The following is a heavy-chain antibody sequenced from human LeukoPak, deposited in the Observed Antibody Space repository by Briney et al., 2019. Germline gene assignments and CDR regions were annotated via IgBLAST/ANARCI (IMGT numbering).Heavy chain of an antibody. Sequence: GGSLRLSCAASGFTFSPCGMHWVRQAPGKGLEWVAFIRYDGNNKYYSDSVKGRFTISRDNSKNTLYLQMNSLRAEDTAMYFCAKSGYNRFDYWGQGTLVTVSS. CDR3: AKSGYNRFDY. V-gene: IGHV3-30*02. J-gene: IGHJ4*02. D-gene: IGHD5-24*01. CDR1: GFTFSPCG. CDR2: IRYDGNNK.